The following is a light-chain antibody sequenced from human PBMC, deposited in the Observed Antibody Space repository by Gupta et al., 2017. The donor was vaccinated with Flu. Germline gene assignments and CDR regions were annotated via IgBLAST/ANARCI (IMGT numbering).Light chain of an antibody. J-gene: IGKJ3*01. CDR3: RQYDNLLLFT. V-gene: IGKV1-33*01. CDR1: QDISNY. Sequence: DIEMTQSPSSLSASVGDRVTITCQASQDISNYLNWYQQKPGKAPKRLIYDASNLETGVTSRFSGSGSGTDFTFTISSLQPEDIATYYCRQYDNLLLFTFGPGTKVDIK. CDR2: DAS.